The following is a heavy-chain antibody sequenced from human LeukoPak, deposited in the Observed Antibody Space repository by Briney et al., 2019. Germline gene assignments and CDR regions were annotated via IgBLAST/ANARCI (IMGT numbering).Heavy chain of an antibody. Sequence: SETLSLTRTVSGGSISSYYWSWIRQPAGKGLEWIGRIYTSGSTNYNPSLKSRVTMSVDTSKNQFSLKLSSVTAADTAVYYCARSGYDRYYXYMDVXGXGTXVTV. J-gene: IGHJ6*03. V-gene: IGHV4-4*07. CDR2: IYTSGST. CDR1: GGSISSYY. CDR3: ARSGYDRYYXYMDV. D-gene: IGHD5-12*01.